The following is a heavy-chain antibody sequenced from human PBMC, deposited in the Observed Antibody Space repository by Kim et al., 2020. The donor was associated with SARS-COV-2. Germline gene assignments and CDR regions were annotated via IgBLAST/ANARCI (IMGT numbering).Heavy chain of an antibody. Sequence: ASVKVSCKASGYTFTSYGISWVRQAPGQGLEWMGWISAYNGNTNYAQKLQGRVTMTTDTSTSTAYMELRSLRSDDTAVYYCARDKEEYYYDSSGYPHSRHAFDIWGQGTMVTVSS. CDR1: GYTFTSYG. CDR3: ARDKEEYYYDSSGYPHSRHAFDI. V-gene: IGHV1-18*01. D-gene: IGHD3-22*01. J-gene: IGHJ3*02. CDR2: ISAYNGNT.